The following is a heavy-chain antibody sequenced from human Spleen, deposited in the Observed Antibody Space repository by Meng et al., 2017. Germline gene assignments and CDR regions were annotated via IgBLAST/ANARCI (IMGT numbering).Heavy chain of an antibody. CDR3: AREEYYDYVWGSYRWAFDI. D-gene: IGHD3-16*02. Sequence: SETLSLTCTVSGGSISSSSYYWGWIRQPPGQGLEWSGSIYSSGSTYYNPSLKSRVTISVDTSKNQFSLKLSSVTAADTAVYYCAREEYYDYVWGSYRWAFDIWGQGTMVTVSS. CDR2: IYSSGST. CDR1: GGSISSSSYY. V-gene: IGHV4-39*07. J-gene: IGHJ3*02.